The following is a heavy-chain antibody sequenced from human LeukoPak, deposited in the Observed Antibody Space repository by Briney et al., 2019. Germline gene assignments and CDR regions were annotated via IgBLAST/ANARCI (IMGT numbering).Heavy chain of an antibody. D-gene: IGHD2-21*01. CDR3: AKQPYNYYYLDV. V-gene: IGHV3-23*01. CDR2: IVGDSSKT. CDR1: GLTFHDYA. Sequence: PGGSLRLSCAISGLTFHDYAMTWVRQAPGKGLEWVSTIVGDSSKTYYADSVKGRFTISRDNSNYMLFLHMNNLRAEDTAIYNCAKQPYNYYYLDVWGKGTTVTVSS. J-gene: IGHJ6*03.